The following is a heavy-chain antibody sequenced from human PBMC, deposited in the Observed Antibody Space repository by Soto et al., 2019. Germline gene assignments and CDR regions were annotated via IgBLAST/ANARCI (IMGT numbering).Heavy chain of an antibody. CDR3: ARPNGKYYGMDV. CDR2: IDPSDSYT. V-gene: IGHV5-10-1*01. Sequence: LGESLKLSCKGSRYSFTSYWISWVRQMPGKGLEWMGRIDPSDSYTNYSPSFQGHVTISADKSISTAYLQWSSLKASDTAMYYCARPNGKYYGMDVWGQGTTVTVSS. J-gene: IGHJ6*02. CDR1: RYSFTSYW.